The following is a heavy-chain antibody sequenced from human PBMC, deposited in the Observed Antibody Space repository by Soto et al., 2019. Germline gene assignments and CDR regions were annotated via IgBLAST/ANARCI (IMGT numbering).Heavy chain of an antibody. CDR3: ARRHSSSSAFDP. D-gene: IGHD6-13*01. Sequence: GESQKISCKGSGYSFTSYWISWVRQMPGKGLEWMGRIDPSDSYTNYSPSFQGHVTISADKSISTAYLQWSSLKASDTAMYYCARRHSSSSAFDPWGQGTLVTVSS. CDR1: GYSFTSYW. J-gene: IGHJ5*02. V-gene: IGHV5-10-1*01. CDR2: IDPSDSYT.